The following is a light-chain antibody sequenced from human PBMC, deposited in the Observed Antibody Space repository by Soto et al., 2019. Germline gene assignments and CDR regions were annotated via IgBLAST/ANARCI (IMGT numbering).Light chain of an antibody. CDR2: AAS. J-gene: IGKJ1*01. Sequence: IVLIQYPATRSLSPGERATLSCRASQSVGSYLAWYQHKPGQPPRVVIYAASMRATGIPARFSGSGSGTDFTLTISRLETEDFAGYYCQQYGSSRGTFGQGTKVDI. V-gene: IGKV3-20*01. CDR1: QSVGSY. CDR3: QQYGSSRGT.